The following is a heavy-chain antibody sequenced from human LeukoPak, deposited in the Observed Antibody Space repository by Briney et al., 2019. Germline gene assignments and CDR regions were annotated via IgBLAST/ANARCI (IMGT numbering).Heavy chain of an antibody. CDR3: AKDPVVVPAADDAFDI. D-gene: IGHD2-2*01. CDR2: ISGSGGST. CDR1: GFTFSSYA. Sequence: GGSLRLSCAASGFTFSSYAVSWVRQAPGKGLEWVSAISGSGGSTYYADSVKGRFTISRDNSKNTLYLQMNSLRAEDTAVYYCAKDPVVVPAADDAFDIWGQGTMVTVSS. V-gene: IGHV3-23*01. J-gene: IGHJ3*02.